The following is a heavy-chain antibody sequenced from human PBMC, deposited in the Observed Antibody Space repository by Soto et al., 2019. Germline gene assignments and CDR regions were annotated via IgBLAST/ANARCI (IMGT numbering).Heavy chain of an antibody. CDR2: ISSSSSYT. Sequence: GGSLRLSCAASGFTFSGYYMSWIRQAPGKGLEWVSYISSSSSYTNYADSVKGRFTISRDNAKNSLYLQMNSLRAEDTAVYYCARVSLRVYNIVRGGMPPHDSWGQGTRVTASS. CDR1: GFTFSGYY. J-gene: IGHJ4*02. CDR3: ARVSLRVYNIVRGGMPPHDS. V-gene: IGHV3-11*06. D-gene: IGHD3-10*01.